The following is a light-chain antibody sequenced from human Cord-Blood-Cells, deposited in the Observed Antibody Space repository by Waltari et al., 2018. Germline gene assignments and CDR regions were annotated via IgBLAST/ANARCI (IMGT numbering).Light chain of an antibody. CDR3: QQYGSSPLT. CDR1: QSVSSSY. Sequence: EIVLTQSPGTLSLSPGERATLSCRANQSVSSSYLAWYQQKPGQAPRLLIYGVSSRATGIPDRFSGSGSGTDFTLTISRLEPEDFAVYYCQQYGSSPLTFGGGTKVEIK. CDR2: GVS. J-gene: IGKJ4*01. V-gene: IGKV3-20*01.